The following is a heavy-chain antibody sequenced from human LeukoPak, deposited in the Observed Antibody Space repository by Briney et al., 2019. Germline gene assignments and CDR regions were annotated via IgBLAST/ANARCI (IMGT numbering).Heavy chain of an antibody. CDR3: AKVSWANYFDY. Sequence: GGSLRLSCAVSVFTFSSYAMRWVRQAPGKGLEWVSTIRGSGDNTYSADSVRGRFTIPRDNSKNTLYLQMNSLRAEDTAIYYCAKVSWANYFDYWGQGTLVTVSS. V-gene: IGHV3-23*01. D-gene: IGHD6-13*01. CDR2: IRGSGDNT. CDR1: VFTFSSYA. J-gene: IGHJ4*02.